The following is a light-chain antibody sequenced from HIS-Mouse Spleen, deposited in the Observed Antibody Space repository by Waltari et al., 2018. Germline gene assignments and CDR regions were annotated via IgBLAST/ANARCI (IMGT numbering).Light chain of an antibody. CDR2: AAS. J-gene: IGKJ1*01. CDR1: QSIRSY. V-gene: IGKV1-39*01. CDR3: QQSYSTPGT. Sequence: DIQMTQSPSSLSASVGDRVTITCRASQSIRSYLNWYQQKPGKAPKLLIYAASSLQSGVPSRFSGSGSGTDFTLTIRSLQPEDFATYYCQQSYSTPGTFGQGTKVEIK.